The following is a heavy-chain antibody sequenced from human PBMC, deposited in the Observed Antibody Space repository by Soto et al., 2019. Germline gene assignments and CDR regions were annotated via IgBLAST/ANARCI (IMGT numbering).Heavy chain of an antibody. D-gene: IGHD3-10*01. CDR1: GFTFSSYA. Sequence: GESLKISCAASGFTFSSYAMSWVRQAPGKGLEWVSAISGSGGSTYYADSVKGRFTISRDNSKNTLYLQMNSLRAEDTAVYYCAKGPLWFGENLFDYWGQGTLVTVSS. V-gene: IGHV3-23*01. CDR3: AKGPLWFGENLFDY. CDR2: ISGSGGST. J-gene: IGHJ4*02.